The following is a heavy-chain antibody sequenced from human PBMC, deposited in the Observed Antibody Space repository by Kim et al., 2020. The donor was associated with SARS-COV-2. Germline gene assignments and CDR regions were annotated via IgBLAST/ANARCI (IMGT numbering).Heavy chain of an antibody. CDR2: IYYSGST. D-gene: IGHD6-19*01. CDR1: GGSISSSSYY. J-gene: IGHJ5*02. V-gene: IGHV4-39*01. Sequence: SETLSLTCTVSGGSISSSSYYWGWIRQPPGKGLEWIGSIYYSGSTYYNPSLKSRVTISVDTSKNQFSLKLSSVTAADTAVYYCARHWGAVALNWFDPWGQGTLVTVSS. CDR3: ARHWGAVALNWFDP.